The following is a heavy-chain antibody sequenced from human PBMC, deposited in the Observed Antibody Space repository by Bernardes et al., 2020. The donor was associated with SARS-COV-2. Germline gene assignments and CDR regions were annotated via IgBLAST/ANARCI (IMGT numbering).Heavy chain of an antibody. V-gene: IGHV3-74*01. Sequence: GGSLRLSCVGSGFTFSSHCMHWVRQAPGKGLVWVSRINPDGTSTNYADSVKGRFTISRDNAKNTLYLQMNSLRAEDTAVYYCARGTGNYGDWDHWGQGTLVTVYS. J-gene: IGHJ4*02. CDR2: INPDGTST. D-gene: IGHD4-17*01. CDR1: GFTFSSHC. CDR3: ARGTGNYGDWDH.